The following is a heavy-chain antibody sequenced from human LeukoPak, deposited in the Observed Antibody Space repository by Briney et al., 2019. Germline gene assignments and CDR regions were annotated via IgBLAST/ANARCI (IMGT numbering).Heavy chain of an antibody. V-gene: IGHV4-59*11. J-gene: IGHJ3*01. CDR3: ARLLDNDISGDPDTFDV. CDR2: VSYTGRT. D-gene: IGHD3-22*01. Sequence: LETLSLTCTVSGGSLSGHYWSWNRQPPGKRLEWIGYVSYTGRTKYNPSLQSRVTISINTSKSQFSRKVTPVTPADTAVYSCARLLDNDISGDPDTFDVWGQGTTVIVSS. CDR1: GGSLSGHY.